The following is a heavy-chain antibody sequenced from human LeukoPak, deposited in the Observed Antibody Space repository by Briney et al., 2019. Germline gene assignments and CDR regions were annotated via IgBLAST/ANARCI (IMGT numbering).Heavy chain of an antibody. V-gene: IGHV3-48*01. CDR1: GFTFSSYG. Sequence: GGSLRLSCAASGFTFSSYGVSWVRQAPGKGLEWVSGISNSGGTTYYADSAKGRFTISRDNAKNSLYLQMNSLRAEDTAVYYCARDAYYYGSGSYYWGQGTLVTVSS. CDR3: ARDAYYYGSGSYY. D-gene: IGHD3-10*01. J-gene: IGHJ4*02. CDR2: ISNSGGTT.